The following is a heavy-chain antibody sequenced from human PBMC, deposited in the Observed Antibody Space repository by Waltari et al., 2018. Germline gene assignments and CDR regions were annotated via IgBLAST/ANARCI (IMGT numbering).Heavy chain of an antibody. Sequence: EVQLVESGGGLVQPGGSLRLSCAASGLTFSSYAMSWVRQAPGKGLEWVSAISGRGGSTAYAHSGKVRFTISRDKSKNTLYLQMNSLRAEDTAVHYCANAGDYYYDSSGDDYWVQGTLVTVSS. J-gene: IGHJ4*02. CDR1: GLTFSSYA. D-gene: IGHD3-22*01. CDR3: ANAGDYYYDSSGDDY. V-gene: IGHV3-23*04. CDR2: ISGRGGST.